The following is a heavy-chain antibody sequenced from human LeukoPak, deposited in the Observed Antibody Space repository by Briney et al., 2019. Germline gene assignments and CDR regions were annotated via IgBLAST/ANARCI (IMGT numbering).Heavy chain of an antibody. CDR3: ARRLGYCSGGSCGTGGWFDP. V-gene: IGHV1-3*01. CDR1: GYTFTDYA. CDR2: INAGNDNT. J-gene: IGHJ5*02. Sequence: VASVKVSCKASGYTFTDYALHWVRQVPGQRLEWMGWINAGNDNTKYSQKFQGRVTITRDTSASTAYMELSSPRSEDTAVYYCARRLGYCSGGSCGTGGWFDPWGQGTLVTVSS. D-gene: IGHD2-15*01.